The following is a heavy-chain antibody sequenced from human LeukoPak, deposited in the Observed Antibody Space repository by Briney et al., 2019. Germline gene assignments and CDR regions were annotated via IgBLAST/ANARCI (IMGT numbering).Heavy chain of an antibody. J-gene: IGHJ4*02. CDR1: GGSISSRDYY. D-gene: IGHD3/OR15-3a*01. Sequence: SETLSLTCTVSGGSISSRDYYCGWIRQPPGQGLEWIGSIYHSGSTYYNPSLKSRVTISVDTSKNQFSLKLSSVTAADTAVYYCARDFRGGTGGLDYWGQGTLVTVSS. CDR3: ARDFRGGTGGLDY. V-gene: IGHV4-39*07. CDR2: IYHSGST.